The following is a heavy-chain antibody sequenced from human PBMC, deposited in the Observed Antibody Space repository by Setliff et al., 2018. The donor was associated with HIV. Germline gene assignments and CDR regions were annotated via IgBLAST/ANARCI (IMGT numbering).Heavy chain of an antibody. CDR3: AKDVCSGAYCYAYYYYGMDV. V-gene: IGHV3-30*02. Sequence: GGSLRLSCAASVFTFNNYGMNWVRQAPGKGLEWVAFIRYDGSQKYYVDSVKGRFTISRDNSKNTLYLQMNSLRVEDTAVYYCAKDVCSGAYCYAYYYYGMDVWGQGTMVTVSS. CDR1: VFTFNNYG. CDR2: IRYDGSQK. J-gene: IGHJ6*02. D-gene: IGHD2-15*01.